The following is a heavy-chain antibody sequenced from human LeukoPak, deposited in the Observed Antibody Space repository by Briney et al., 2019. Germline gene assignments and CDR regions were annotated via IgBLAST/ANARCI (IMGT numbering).Heavy chain of an antibody. CDR1: GGSISDYY. J-gene: IGHJ4*02. D-gene: IGHD6-13*01. Sequence: SETLSLTCTVSGGSISDYYWSWIRQPPGKELEWIGYIHYSGSTNYSPSLKSRVTISVDTSKNQFSLKLTSVTAADTAVYFCARAVAAAGSTYYFDSWGQGTLVTVSS. V-gene: IGHV4-59*08. CDR3: ARAVAAAGSTYYFDS. CDR2: IHYSGST.